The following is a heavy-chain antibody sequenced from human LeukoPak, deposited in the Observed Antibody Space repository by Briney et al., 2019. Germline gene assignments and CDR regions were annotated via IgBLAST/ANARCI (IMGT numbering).Heavy chain of an antibody. CDR2: IKQDGSEK. CDR3: ARDSVDILTGPGDY. V-gene: IGHV3-7*01. CDR1: GFTFSSYW. J-gene: IGHJ4*02. Sequence: GGSLRLSCAASGFTFSSYWMSWVRQAPGKGLEWVANIKQDGSEKYYVDSVKGRFTIPRDNAKNSLYLQMNSLRAEDTAVYYCARDSVDILTGPGDYWGQGTLVTVSS. D-gene: IGHD3-9*01.